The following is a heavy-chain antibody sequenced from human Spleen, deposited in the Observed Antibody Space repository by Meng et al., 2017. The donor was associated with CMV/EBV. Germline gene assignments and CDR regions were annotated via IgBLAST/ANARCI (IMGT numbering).Heavy chain of an antibody. CDR2: ISSSSSYI. V-gene: IGHV3-21*01. D-gene: IGHD6-13*01. CDR1: GFTFSSYA. Sequence: GESLKISCAASGFTFSSYAMSWVRQAPGKGLEWVSSISSSSSYIYYADSVKGRFTISRDNAKNSLYLQMNSLRAEDTAVYYCAREGGDSSPVSAFDIWGQGTMVTVSS. CDR3: AREGGDSSPVSAFDI. J-gene: IGHJ3*02.